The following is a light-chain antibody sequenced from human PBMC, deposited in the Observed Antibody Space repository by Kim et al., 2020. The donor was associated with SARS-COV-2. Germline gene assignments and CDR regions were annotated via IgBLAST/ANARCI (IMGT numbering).Light chain of an antibody. Sequence: QSVTISCTGTSSDIGAYKYVSWYQQHPGKAPKLMIYEVNRRPSGVPDRFSGSKSGNTASLTVSGLQAEDGADYYCTSYAGSNNLDVFGTGTKVTVL. CDR3: TSYAGSNNLDV. CDR2: EVN. J-gene: IGLJ1*01. V-gene: IGLV2-8*01. CDR1: SSDIGAYKY.